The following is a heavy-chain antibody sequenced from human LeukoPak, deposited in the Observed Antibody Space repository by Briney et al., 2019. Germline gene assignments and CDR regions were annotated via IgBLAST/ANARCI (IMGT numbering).Heavy chain of an antibody. CDR1: GGSISSTNW. J-gene: IGHJ4*02. CDR3: ARQTGSGLFILP. V-gene: IGHV4-4*02. CDR2: IYHSGST. Sequence: SGTLSLTCAVSGGSISSTNWWTWVRQPPGKGLEWIGGIYHSGSTNYNPSLKSRVTISVDKSKNQFSLKLTSVTAADTAVYYCARQTGSGLFILPGGQGTLVTVSS. D-gene: IGHD3/OR15-3a*01.